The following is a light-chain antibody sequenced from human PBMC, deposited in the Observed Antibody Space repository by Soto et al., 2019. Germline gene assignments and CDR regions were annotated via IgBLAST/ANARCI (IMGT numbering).Light chain of an antibody. Sequence: EIVMTQSPATLSVSPGERATLSCRASQSVSSNLAWYQQKPGQAPRILIYDASNRDTGIPARFSGSGSGTDFTLTINRLQSEDFAVYYCQQYNYWPGTFGQGTKVDIK. CDR1: QSVSSN. CDR3: QQYNYWPGT. V-gene: IGKV3D-15*01. J-gene: IGKJ1*01. CDR2: DAS.